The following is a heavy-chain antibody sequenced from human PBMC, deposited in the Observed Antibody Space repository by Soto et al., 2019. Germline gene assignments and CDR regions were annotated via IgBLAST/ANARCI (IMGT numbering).Heavy chain of an antibody. CDR3: ARARDYGGNGRYCYAMDV. Sequence: QVQLQESGPGLVKPSQTLSLTCTVSGGSISSGDYYWSWIRQPPGKGLEWIGYIYYSGSTYYNPSLKSRVTISVATAKNQCSLKLCSATAADTAVYYCARARDYGGNGRYCYAMDVWGQGTTVTVSS. CDR2: IYYSGST. V-gene: IGHV4-30-4*01. CDR1: GGSISSGDYY. D-gene: IGHD4-17*01. J-gene: IGHJ6*02.